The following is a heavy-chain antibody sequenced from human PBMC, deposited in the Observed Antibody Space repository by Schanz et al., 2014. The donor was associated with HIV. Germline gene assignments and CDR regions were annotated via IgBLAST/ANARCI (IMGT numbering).Heavy chain of an antibody. CDR2: LYSGGRK. CDR1: GFTVSSNY. V-gene: IGHV3-53*01. Sequence: EVQLVESGGGLIQPGGSLRLTCVASGFTVSSNYMTWVRQAPGKGLEGVSVLYSGGRKYYADAVKGRFTISRDSSKNTVYLEMNSLRAEDTAVYHCAKAARWDYYNMDVWGQGTTVTVSS. J-gene: IGHJ6*02. CDR3: AKAARWDYYNMDV. D-gene: IGHD6-25*01.